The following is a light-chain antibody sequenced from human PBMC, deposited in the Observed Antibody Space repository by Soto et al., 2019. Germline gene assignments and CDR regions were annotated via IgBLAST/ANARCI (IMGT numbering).Light chain of an antibody. Sequence: EIVMTQSPATLSVSPGERATLSCRASQSVSSNLAWYQQKGGQAPRLLIYGASTRATGIPARFSGSGSGTEFTLTISSMQSEDFAVYFCQQFNNCPQTFGQGTKV. V-gene: IGKV3-15*01. CDR3: QQFNNCPQT. J-gene: IGKJ1*01. CDR1: QSVSSN. CDR2: GAS.